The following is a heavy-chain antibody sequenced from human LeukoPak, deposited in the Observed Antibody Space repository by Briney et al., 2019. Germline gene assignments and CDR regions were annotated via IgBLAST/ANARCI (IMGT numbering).Heavy chain of an antibody. J-gene: IGHJ4*02. D-gene: IGHD3-22*01. Sequence: GGSLRLSCAASGFTFSSYSMNWVRQAPGKGLEWVSSISSSSSYIYYADSVKGRFTISRDNAKNSLYLQMNSLRAEDTAVYYCASGGRENYYYVSSGYYFAHEYWGQGTLVTVSS. V-gene: IGHV3-21*01. CDR1: GFTFSSYS. CDR3: ASGGRENYYYVSSGYYFAHEY. CDR2: ISSSSSYI.